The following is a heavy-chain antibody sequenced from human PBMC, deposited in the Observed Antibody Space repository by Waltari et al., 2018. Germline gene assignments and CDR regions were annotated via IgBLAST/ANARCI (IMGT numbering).Heavy chain of an antibody. CDR1: GYTFTRYD. D-gene: IGHD3-22*01. CDR3: ATDSSGADGAFDI. Sequence: QVQLVQSGAEVKKPGASVKVSCKASGYTFTRYDINWGRQATGQGLEWMGWINPNSGNTGYAQKFQGRVTITRNTSISTAYMELSSLRSEDTAVYYCATDSSGADGAFDIWGQGTMVTVSS. J-gene: IGHJ3*02. CDR2: INPNSGNT. V-gene: IGHV1-8*03.